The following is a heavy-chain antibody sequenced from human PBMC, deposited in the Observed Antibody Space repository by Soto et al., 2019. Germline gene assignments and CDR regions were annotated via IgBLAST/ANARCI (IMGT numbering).Heavy chain of an antibody. Sequence: EVQLLESGGGLVQPGGSLRLSCAASGLTFSRYAMTWVRQAPGKGLEWVSAMSGGGETTCYADSVKGRFTISRDNSRNTLYLQMNSLRAEDTAAYYCAKWHTYYYDSRGFSGFDCWGRGTLVTVSS. CDR3: AKWHTYYYDSRGFSGFDC. CDR1: GLTFSRYA. CDR2: MSGGGETT. V-gene: IGHV3-23*01. D-gene: IGHD3-22*01. J-gene: IGHJ4*02.